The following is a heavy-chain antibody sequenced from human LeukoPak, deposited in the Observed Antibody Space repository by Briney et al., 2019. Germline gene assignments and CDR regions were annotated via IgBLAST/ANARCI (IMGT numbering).Heavy chain of an antibody. CDR2: ISGSGGST. CDR1: GFTFSSYA. V-gene: IGHV3-23*01. Sequence: PGGSLRLSCADSGFTFSSYAMRWVRQAPGKGLEWVSAISGSGGSTYFADSVKGRFTISRDNSKNTLYLQMNSLRAEDTAVYYCAKTSGYRRFDPWGEGTLVTVSS. CDR3: AKTSGYRRFDP. J-gene: IGHJ5*02. D-gene: IGHD5-12*01.